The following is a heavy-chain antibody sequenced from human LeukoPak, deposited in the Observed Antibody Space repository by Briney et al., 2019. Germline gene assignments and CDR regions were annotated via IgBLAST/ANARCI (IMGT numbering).Heavy chain of an antibody. CDR1: GYSFNAYY. CDR3: ARAYYYDSSAYYYDS. J-gene: IGHJ5*01. D-gene: IGHD3-22*01. Sequence: ASVKVSCKASGYSFNAYYIHWVRQAPGQGLEWMGRINPNSGDTNSAQKFQGRVTMTRDTSISTAYMELGSLMSGDTDTAVYYCARAYYYDSSAYYYDSWGQGTLVTVSS. CDR2: INPNSGDT. V-gene: IGHV1-2*06.